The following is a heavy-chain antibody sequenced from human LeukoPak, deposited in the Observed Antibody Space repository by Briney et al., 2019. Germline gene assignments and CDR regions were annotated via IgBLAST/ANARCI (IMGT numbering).Heavy chain of an antibody. D-gene: IGHD4-17*01. V-gene: IGHV3-30*03. CDR3: ARVGDYGDYSGRDYYYYMDV. CDR2: ISHDGSPK. J-gene: IGHJ6*03. CDR1: AFTFSSYG. Sequence: GGSLRLSCEASAFTFSSYGMYWVRQAPGKGLEWVALISHDGSPKYYADSVKGRFTISRDNFKNMLYLQMNSLRAEDTAVYYCARVGDYGDYSGRDYYYYMDVWGKGTTVTVSS.